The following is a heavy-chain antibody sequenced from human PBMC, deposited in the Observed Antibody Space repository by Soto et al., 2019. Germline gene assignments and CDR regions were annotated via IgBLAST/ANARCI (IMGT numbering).Heavy chain of an antibody. CDR3: ARTESGTFDP. CDR1: GGSFSGYY. Sequence: SETLSLTCAVYGGSFSGYYWSWIRQPPGKGLEWIGEINHSGSTYYNPSLKSRVTISVDRSKNQFSLKLSSVTAADTAVYYCARTESGTFDPWGQGTLVTVS. D-gene: IGHD1-7*01. CDR2: INHSGST. V-gene: IGHV4-34*01. J-gene: IGHJ5*02.